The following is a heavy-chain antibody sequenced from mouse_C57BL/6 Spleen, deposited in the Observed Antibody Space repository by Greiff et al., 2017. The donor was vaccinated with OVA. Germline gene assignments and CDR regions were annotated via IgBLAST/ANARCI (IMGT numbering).Heavy chain of an antibody. J-gene: IGHJ1*03. CDR2: IDPANGNT. Sequence: EVQLVESVAELVRPGASVKLSCTASGFNIKNTYMHWVKQRPEQGLEWIGRIDPANGNTKYAPKFQGKATITADTSSNTAYLQLSSLTSEDTAIYYCARSGYYGSSYGYFDVWGTGTTVTVSS. D-gene: IGHD1-1*01. CDR3: ARSGYYGSSYGYFDV. V-gene: IGHV14-3*01. CDR1: GFNIKNTY.